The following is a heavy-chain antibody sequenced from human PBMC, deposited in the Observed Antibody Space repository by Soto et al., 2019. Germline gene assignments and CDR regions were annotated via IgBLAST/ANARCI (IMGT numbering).Heavy chain of an antibody. J-gene: IGHJ4*02. CDR2: ISASGGST. Sequence: EVQLLESGGGLVQPGGSLRLSCAASGFTFSSYAMSWVRQAPGKGLEWVSAISASGGSTYYADSVKGRFTISRDNSKNTPDLQMNSLRAEDTAVYYCAKDLGYSYGYGPVDYWGQGTLVTVSS. D-gene: IGHD5-18*01. CDR1: GFTFSSYA. V-gene: IGHV3-23*01. CDR3: AKDLGYSYGYGPVDY.